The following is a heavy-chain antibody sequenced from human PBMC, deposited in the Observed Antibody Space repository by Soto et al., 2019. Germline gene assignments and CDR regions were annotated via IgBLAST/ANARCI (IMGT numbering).Heavy chain of an antibody. D-gene: IGHD2-21*01. J-gene: IGHJ4*02. Sequence: PGESLKISCKGSGYSFTTYWIGWVRQMPGKGLGWMGFIDPGDSETRYSAPFEGQVIISADRSISTAYLQWSSLKASDTAIYYCARAYGGMTLFYFDHWGQGTMVTVYS. CDR1: GYSFTTYW. CDR2: IDPGDSET. CDR3: ARAYGGMTLFYFDH. V-gene: IGHV5-51*01.